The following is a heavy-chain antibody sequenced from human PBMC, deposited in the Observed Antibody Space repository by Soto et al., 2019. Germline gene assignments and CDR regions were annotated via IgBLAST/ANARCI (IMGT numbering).Heavy chain of an antibody. V-gene: IGHV3-11*01. J-gene: IGHJ4*02. CDR3: ARDLGYYESSGYFDY. CDR1: GFTFSYYY. D-gene: IGHD3-22*01. CDR2: IGSSDNII. Sequence: GGSLILSCAASGFTFSYYYMSWIRQAPGKGLEWVSYIGSSDNIIYYADSVKGRFTISRDNAKNSLYLQMNSLRAEDTAVYYCARDLGYYESSGYFDYWGQGTLVNVSS.